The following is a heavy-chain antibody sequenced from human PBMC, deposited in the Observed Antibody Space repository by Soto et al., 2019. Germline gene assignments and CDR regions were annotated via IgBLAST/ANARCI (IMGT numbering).Heavy chain of an antibody. CDR2: IYHSGST. CDR1: VVSISSGGYS. V-gene: IGHV4-30-2*01. J-gene: IGHJ4*02. Sequence: SETLSLTCAFSVVSISSGGYSWSWIRQPPGKGLEWIGYIYHSGSTYYNPSLKSRVTISVDRSKNQFSLKLSSVTAADTAVYYCARWALYCGGDCYPEYWGQGTLGIVSS. D-gene: IGHD2-21*02. CDR3: ARWALYCGGDCYPEY.